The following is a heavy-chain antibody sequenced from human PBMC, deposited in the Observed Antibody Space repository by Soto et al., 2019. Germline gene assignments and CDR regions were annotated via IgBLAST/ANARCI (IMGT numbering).Heavy chain of an antibody. J-gene: IGHJ6*02. Sequence: SETLSLTCTVSGGSSSSYYWSWIRQPPGKGLERIGYIYYSGSTNYNPSLKSRVTISVDTSKNQFSLKLSSVTAADTAVYYCARPLYSYGPMDVWGQGTTVTVSS. CDR1: GGSSSSYY. CDR2: IYYSGST. CDR3: ARPLYSYGPMDV. V-gene: IGHV4-59*01. D-gene: IGHD5-18*01.